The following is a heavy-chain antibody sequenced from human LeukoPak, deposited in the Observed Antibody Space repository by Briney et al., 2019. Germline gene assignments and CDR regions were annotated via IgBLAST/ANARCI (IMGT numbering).Heavy chain of an antibody. V-gene: IGHV4-34*01. CDR3: ARDYGDDVDY. CDR2: INHSGST. Sequence: KPSETLSLTCAVYGGSFSGYYWSCIRQPPGKGLEWIGEINHSGSTNYNPSLKSRVTISVDTSKNQFSLKLSSVTAADTAVYYCARDYGDDVDYWGQGTLVTVSS. J-gene: IGHJ4*02. CDR1: GGSFSGYY. D-gene: IGHD4-17*01.